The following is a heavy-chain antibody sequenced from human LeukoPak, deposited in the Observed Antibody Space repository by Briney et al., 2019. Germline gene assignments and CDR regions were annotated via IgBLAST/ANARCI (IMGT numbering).Heavy chain of an antibody. Sequence: PSQTLSLTCTVSGGSISSYYWSWIRQPPGKGLEWIGYIYYSGSTNYNPSLKSRVTISVDTSKNQFSLKLSSVTAADTAVYYCARDGDTGFDPWGQGTLVTVSS. V-gene: IGHV4-59*01. CDR1: GGSISSYY. CDR2: IYYSGST. CDR3: ARDGDTGFDP. D-gene: IGHD4-17*01. J-gene: IGHJ5*02.